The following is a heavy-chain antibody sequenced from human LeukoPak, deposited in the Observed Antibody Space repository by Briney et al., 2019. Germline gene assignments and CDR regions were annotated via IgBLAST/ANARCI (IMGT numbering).Heavy chain of an antibody. V-gene: IGHV4-34*01. CDR1: GGSFSGYY. J-gene: IGHJ5*02. Sequence: PSETLSLTCAVYGGSFSGYYWSWIRQPPGKGLEWIGEINHSGSTNYNPSLKSRVTISVDTSKNQFSLKLSSVTAADTAGYYCARVGYCSGGSCYPNWFDPWGQGTLVTVSS. CDR2: INHSGST. D-gene: IGHD2-15*01. CDR3: ARVGYCSGGSCYPNWFDP.